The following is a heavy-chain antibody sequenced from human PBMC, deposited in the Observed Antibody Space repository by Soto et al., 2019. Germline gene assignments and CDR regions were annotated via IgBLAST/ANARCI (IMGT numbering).Heavy chain of an antibody. Sequence: QVQLVESGGGVVQPGKSLRLSCAASGFTFSSYALHWVRQAPGKGLEWVAVISYDGNNKYYADSVKGRFTISRDNSKNTLYLQMNSLRAEDTAVYYWARDFVGGSYPNSDYWGQATLVTVSS. CDR1: GFTFSSYA. CDR2: ISYDGNNK. V-gene: IGHV3-30-3*01. J-gene: IGHJ4*02. D-gene: IGHD3-16*02. CDR3: ARDFVGGSYPNSDY.